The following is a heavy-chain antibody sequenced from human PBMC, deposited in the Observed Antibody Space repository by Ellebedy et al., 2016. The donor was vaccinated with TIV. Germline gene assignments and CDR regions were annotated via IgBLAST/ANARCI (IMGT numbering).Heavy chain of an antibody. CDR1: GYNFTSYW. Sequence: GESLKISCKGSGYNFTSYWIGWVRQMPGKGLEWMGIIYPGDSDTRYSPSFQGQVTISADKSISTAYLQWSSLKASDTAMYYCARRVKQTALVYYFDYWGQGTLVTVSS. V-gene: IGHV5-51*01. CDR2: IYPGDSDT. D-gene: IGHD2-8*01. CDR3: ARRVKQTALVYYFDY. J-gene: IGHJ4*02.